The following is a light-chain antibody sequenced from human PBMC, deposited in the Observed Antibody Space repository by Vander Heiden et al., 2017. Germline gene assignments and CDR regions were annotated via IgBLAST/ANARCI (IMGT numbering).Light chain of an antibody. J-gene: IGLJ1*01. CDR3: SSYTSSTSLYV. Sequence: QSALTPPVSVSGSTGQSITISCTGTSRDMGGFNYVSWYQQHPGKASKILIWGVDNRPAGVSTRFSASKSGNTASLTISGLQAEDGAEYYCSSYTSSTSLYVFGTGTKVTVL. CDR2: GVD. CDR1: SRDMGGFNY. V-gene: IGLV2-14*03.